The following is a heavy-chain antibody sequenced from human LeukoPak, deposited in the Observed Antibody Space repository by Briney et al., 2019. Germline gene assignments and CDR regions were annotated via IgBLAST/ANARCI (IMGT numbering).Heavy chain of an antibody. D-gene: IGHD3-22*01. CDR2: ISSSGSTI. Sequence: PGGSLRLSCAASGFTFSSYEMNWGRQARGKGVGRVSYISSSGSTIYYADSVRGRFTISRDNAKNSLYLQMNSLRAGDTAVYYCARDSSYYYDSSGYPPNGYGMDVWGQGTTVTVSS. CDR3: ARDSSYYYDSSGYPPNGYGMDV. J-gene: IGHJ6*02. V-gene: IGHV3-48*03. CDR1: GFTFSSYE.